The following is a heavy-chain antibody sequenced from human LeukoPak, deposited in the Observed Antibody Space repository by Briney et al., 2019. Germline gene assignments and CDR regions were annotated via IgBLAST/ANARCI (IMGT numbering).Heavy chain of an antibody. CDR3: AKQYDFWSGPDY. D-gene: IGHD3-3*01. Sequence: GRSLRLSCAASGFTFTSYGMHWVRQAPGKGLEWVAVIWYDGSNKYYADSVKGRFTISRDNSKNTLYLQMNSLRAEDTAVYYCAKQYDFWSGPDYWGQGTLVTVSS. CDR1: GFTFTSYG. CDR2: IWYDGSNK. V-gene: IGHV3-33*06. J-gene: IGHJ4*02.